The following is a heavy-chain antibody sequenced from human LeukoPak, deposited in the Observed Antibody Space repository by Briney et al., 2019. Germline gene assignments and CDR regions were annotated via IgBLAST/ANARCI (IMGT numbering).Heavy chain of an antibody. J-gene: IGHJ6*02. CDR1: GYSFTSYW. CDR2: IYPGDSDT. CDR3: ARLSGLRLGYYYYGMDV. Sequence: GESLKISCKGSGYSFTSYWIGWVRQMPGKGLEWMGIIYPGDSDTRYSPSFQGQVTISADKSISTAYLQWSSLKAPDTAMYYCARLSGLRLGYYYYGMDVWAKGPRSPSP. D-gene: IGHD3-22*01. V-gene: IGHV5-51*01.